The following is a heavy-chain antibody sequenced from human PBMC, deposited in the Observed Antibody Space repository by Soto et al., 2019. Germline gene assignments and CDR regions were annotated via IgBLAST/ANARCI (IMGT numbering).Heavy chain of an antibody. V-gene: IGHV3-23*01. CDR3: AKDVF. Sequence: EVQLLESGGGLVQPGGSLRLSCAASGFTFSSYTMTWVRQAPGMGLEWVSSISASGGSTYYADSVRGRFTISRDNSKNTLYVQMTSLRAEDTAIYFCAKDVFWGQGALVTVSS. CDR1: GFTFSSYT. CDR2: ISASGGST. J-gene: IGHJ4*02.